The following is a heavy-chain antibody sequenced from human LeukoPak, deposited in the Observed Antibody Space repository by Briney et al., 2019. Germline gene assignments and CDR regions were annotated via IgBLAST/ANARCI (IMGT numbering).Heavy chain of an antibody. CDR3: ASTNEYCGGDCYVNAFDI. V-gene: IGHV4-39*01. Sequence: SETLSLTCTVSGGSISISSYYWGWIRQPPGKGLEWIGSIYYSGSTYYNPSLKSRVTISVDTSKNQFSLKLSSVTAADTAVYYCASTNEYCGGDCYVNAFDIWGQGTMVTVSS. CDR2: IYYSGST. D-gene: IGHD2-21*01. J-gene: IGHJ3*02. CDR1: GGSISISSYY.